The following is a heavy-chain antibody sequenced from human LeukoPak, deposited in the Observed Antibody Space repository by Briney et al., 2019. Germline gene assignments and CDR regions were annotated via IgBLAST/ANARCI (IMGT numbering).Heavy chain of an antibody. Sequence: GASVKVSCKASGYTFTGYYMHWVRQAPGQGLEWMGWINPNSGGTNYAQKFQGWVTMTRDTSISTAYMELSRLRSDDTAVYYCARDDDYGDLRYAFDIWGQGTMVTVSS. CDR1: GYTFTGYY. D-gene: IGHD4-17*01. CDR3: ARDDDYGDLRYAFDI. J-gene: IGHJ3*02. CDR2: INPNSGGT. V-gene: IGHV1-2*04.